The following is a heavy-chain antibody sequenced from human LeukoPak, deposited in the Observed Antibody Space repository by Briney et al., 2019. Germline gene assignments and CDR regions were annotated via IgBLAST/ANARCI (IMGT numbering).Heavy chain of an antibody. Sequence: ASVKVSCKASGYTFTNYGMSWVRRAPGQGLEWMGWISAKNGNKDYAQKLQGRVTMTVDTSTSTAYMELRSLRSDDTAVYYCARRIVGGHLGDYWGQGTLVTVSS. J-gene: IGHJ4*02. D-gene: IGHD1-26*01. CDR3: ARRIVGGHLGDY. CDR2: ISAKNGNK. V-gene: IGHV1-18*01. CDR1: GYTFTNYG.